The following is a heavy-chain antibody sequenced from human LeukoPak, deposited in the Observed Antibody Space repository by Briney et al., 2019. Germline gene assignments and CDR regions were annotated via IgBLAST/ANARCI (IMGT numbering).Heavy chain of an antibody. CDR3: ARHRGSPYSGSYYCFDY. D-gene: IGHD1-26*01. CDR1: GGSISGSSYY. CDR2: IYYSGST. V-gene: IGHV4-39*01. J-gene: IGHJ4*02. Sequence: SETLSLTCTVSGGSISGSSYYWGWIRQPPGKGLEWIGSIYYSGSTYNNPSLKSRVTISVDTSKNQFSLKLSSVTAADTAVYYCARHRGSPYSGSYYCFDYWGQGTLVTVSS.